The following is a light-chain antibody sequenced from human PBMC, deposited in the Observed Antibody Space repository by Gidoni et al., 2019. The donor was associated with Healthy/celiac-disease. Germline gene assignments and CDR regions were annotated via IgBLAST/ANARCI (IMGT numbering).Light chain of an antibody. CDR2: DAS. CDR1: QSVSSY. CDR3: QQRSNWPT. J-gene: IGKJ3*01. V-gene: IGKV3-11*01. Sequence: EIVLTQSPATLSLSPGERATLSCRASQSVSSYLAWYQQNPGQAPRLLIYDASNRATGIPARFSGSGSGTDFTRTISSLEPEDVAVYYCQQRSNWPTFGPGTKVDIK.